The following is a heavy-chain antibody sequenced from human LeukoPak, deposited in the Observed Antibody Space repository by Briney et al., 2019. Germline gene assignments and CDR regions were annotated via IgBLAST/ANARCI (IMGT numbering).Heavy chain of an antibody. CDR3: ARHGYSSGIYYFDY. CDR1: GGSFSGYY. V-gene: IGHV4-34*01. D-gene: IGHD6-25*01. J-gene: IGHJ4*02. CDR2: INHSGST. Sequence: SETLSLTCAVYGGSFSGYYWSWIRQPPGKGLEWIGEINHSGSTNYNPSLESRVTISVDTSKNQFSLKLSSVTAADTAVYYCARHGYSSGIYYFDYWGQGTLVTVSS.